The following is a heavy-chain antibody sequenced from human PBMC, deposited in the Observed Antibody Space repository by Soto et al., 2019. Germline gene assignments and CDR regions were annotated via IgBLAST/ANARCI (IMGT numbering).Heavy chain of an antibody. CDR1: GYTFTGYY. D-gene: IGHD5-12*01. CDR2: INPNSGGT. Sequence: ASVKVSCKASGYTFTGYYMHWVRQAPGQGLEWMGWINPNSGGTNYAQKFQGWVTMTRDTSISTAYMELSRLRSDDTAVYYCAREWSGYDYEGDFFDYWGQGTLVTVSS. J-gene: IGHJ4*02. V-gene: IGHV1-2*04. CDR3: AREWSGYDYEGDFFDY.